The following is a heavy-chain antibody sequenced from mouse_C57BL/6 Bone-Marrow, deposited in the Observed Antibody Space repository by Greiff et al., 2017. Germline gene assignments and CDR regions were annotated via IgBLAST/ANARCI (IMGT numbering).Heavy chain of an antibody. J-gene: IGHJ4*01. CDR1: GFSLTSYG. CDR3: AKKRGYYGYAMDD. CDR2: IWRGGST. Sequence: QVQLQQSGPGLVQPSQSLSITCTVSGFSLTSYGVHWVRQSPGKGLEWLGVIWRGGSTDYNAAFMSRLSITKDNSKSQVYFKMNSLQADDTAIYYCAKKRGYYGYAMDDWGQGTSVTVSS. V-gene: IGHV2-5*01. D-gene: IGHD1-1*01.